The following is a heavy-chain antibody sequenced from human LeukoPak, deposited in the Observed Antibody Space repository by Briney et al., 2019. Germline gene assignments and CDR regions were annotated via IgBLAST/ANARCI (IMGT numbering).Heavy chain of an antibody. J-gene: IGHJ4*02. Sequence: GASVKVSCKASGYTFTGYYMHWVRQAPGQGLEWMGWINPNSGGTNYAQKLQGRVTMTTDTSTSTAYMELRSLRSDDTAVYYCARSGSGSYQPPPDYWGQGTLVTVSS. D-gene: IGHD3-10*01. CDR1: GYTFTGYY. CDR3: ARSGSGSYQPPPDY. CDR2: INPNSGGT. V-gene: IGHV1-2*02.